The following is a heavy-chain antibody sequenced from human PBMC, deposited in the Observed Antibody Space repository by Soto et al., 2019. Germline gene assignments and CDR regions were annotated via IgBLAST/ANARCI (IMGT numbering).Heavy chain of an antibody. V-gene: IGHV3-33*01. CDR2: IWYDGSNK. CDR1: GFTFSSYG. Sequence: GGSLRLSCAASGFTFSSYGMHWVRQAPGKGLEWVAVIWYDGSNKYYADSVKGRFTISRDNSKNTLYMQMNSLRAEDTAVYYCATSPPYCSSTSCYSYQYYFDYWGQGTLVTVSS. J-gene: IGHJ4*02. D-gene: IGHD2-2*02. CDR3: ATSPPYCSSTSCYSYQYYFDY.